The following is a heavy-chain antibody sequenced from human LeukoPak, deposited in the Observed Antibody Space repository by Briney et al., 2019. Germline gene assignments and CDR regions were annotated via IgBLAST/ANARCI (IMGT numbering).Heavy chain of an antibody. CDR3: ATRGVVTRGSYYYYGMDV. Sequence: GASVKVSCKVSGYTLTELSMHWVRQAPGKGLEWMGGFDPEDGETICAQKFQGRVTMTEDTSTDTAYMELSSLRSEDTAVYYCATRGVVTRGSYYYYGMDVWGQGTTVTVSS. CDR2: FDPEDGET. J-gene: IGHJ6*02. V-gene: IGHV1-24*01. CDR1: GYTLTELS. D-gene: IGHD4-23*01.